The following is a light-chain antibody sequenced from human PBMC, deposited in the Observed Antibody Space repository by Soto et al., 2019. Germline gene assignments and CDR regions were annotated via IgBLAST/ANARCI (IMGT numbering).Light chain of an antibody. J-gene: IGLJ1*01. CDR3: SSYTTNSTLV. Sequence: QSALTQPASVSGSPGQSITISCTGTSSDVGAYNYVSWYQQHPGKAPKFMIYEVSNRPSGISNRFSGSRSGNTASLTISGLQAEDEADYYCSSYTTNSTLVFGPGTKLTVL. CDR2: EVS. V-gene: IGLV2-14*01. CDR1: SSDVGAYNY.